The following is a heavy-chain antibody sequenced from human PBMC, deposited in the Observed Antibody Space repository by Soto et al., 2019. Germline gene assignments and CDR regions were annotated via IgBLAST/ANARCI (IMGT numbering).Heavy chain of an antibody. D-gene: IGHD5-12*01. Sequence: SLTCTVSGGSISSYYWSWIRQPPGKGLEWIGYIYHSGSTSYNPSLKSRVTISLDASKKQFSLKVSSVTAADTAVYYCAREYSGWYFDYWGQGTLVTVSS. CDR2: IYHSGST. CDR3: AREYSGWYFDY. CDR1: GGSISSYY. J-gene: IGHJ4*02. V-gene: IGHV4-59*01.